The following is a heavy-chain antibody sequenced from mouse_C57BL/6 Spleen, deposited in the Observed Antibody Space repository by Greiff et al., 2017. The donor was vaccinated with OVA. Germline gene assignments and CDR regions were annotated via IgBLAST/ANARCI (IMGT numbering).Heavy chain of an antibody. CDR1: GFTFSDYG. D-gene: IGHD1-1*01. J-gene: IGHJ3*01. Sequence: EVMLVESGGGLVKPGGSLKLSCAASGFTFSDYGMHWVRQAPEKGLEWVAYISSGRSTIYSADTVKGRFTISRDNAKHTLCLQMTSLRSEDTAMYYCARGYGSSPWFAYWGQGTLVTVSA. V-gene: IGHV5-17*01. CDR3: ARGYGSSPWFAY. CDR2: ISSGRSTI.